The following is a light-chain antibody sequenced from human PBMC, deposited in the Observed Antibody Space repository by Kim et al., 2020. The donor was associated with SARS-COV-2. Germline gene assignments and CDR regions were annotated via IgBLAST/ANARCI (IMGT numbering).Light chain of an antibody. Sequence: DIQMTQSPLSLSASVADTVTITCRASQTVGSHLNWCQHKPGKVPKLLIFGASNLQRGAPSRFSASGSGTDFTLTISSLQPEDFVTYYCQQTYSIPTFGPGNKVDIK. CDR2: GAS. CDR1: QTVGSH. V-gene: IGKV1-39*01. J-gene: IGKJ1*01. CDR3: QQTYSIPT.